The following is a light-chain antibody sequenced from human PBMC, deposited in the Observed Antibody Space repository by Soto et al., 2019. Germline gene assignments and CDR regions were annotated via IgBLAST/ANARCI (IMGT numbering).Light chain of an antibody. J-gene: IGKJ1*01. CDR1: QSVDSK. V-gene: IGKV3-15*01. CDR2: GAS. CDR3: QHYSTWLWT. Sequence: EIVMTQSPATLSVSPGERATLSCRASQSVDSKSAWYQQKPVPGPSLLIYGASSRATDIPARFSGSGSGTDVTLTISSLQSENNAVYQCQHYSTWLWTFGQGTKVEIK.